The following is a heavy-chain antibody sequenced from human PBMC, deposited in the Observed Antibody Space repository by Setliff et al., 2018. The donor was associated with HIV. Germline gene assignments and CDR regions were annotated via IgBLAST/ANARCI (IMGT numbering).Heavy chain of an antibody. V-gene: IGHV1-18*01. CDR2: ISAYNGNT. J-gene: IGHJ4*02. Sequence: ASVKVSCKASGYTFTSYGIRWVRQAPGQGPEWMGWISAYNGNTNYAQKLQGRVTMTTDTSTNTAYMELSSLRSDDTAIYYCTRDLGSSGWLSFFDYWGQGTLVTVSS. CDR3: TRDLGSSGWLSFFDY. CDR1: GYTFTSYG. D-gene: IGHD6-19*01.